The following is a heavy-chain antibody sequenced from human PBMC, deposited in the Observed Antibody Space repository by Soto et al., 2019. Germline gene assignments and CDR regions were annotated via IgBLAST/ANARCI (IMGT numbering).Heavy chain of an antibody. J-gene: IGHJ6*02. CDR3: ARASFYGDYYYYGTDV. CDR2: LIPIFGTA. V-gene: IGHV1-69*06. D-gene: IGHD4-17*01. Sequence: SVKASCKASGCTFSSYAISWVRQAPGQGLEWMGGLIPIFGTANYAQKFQGRVTITADKSTSTAYMELSSLRSEDTAVYYCARASFYGDYYYYGTDVWGQGTTVTVSS. CDR1: GCTFSSYA.